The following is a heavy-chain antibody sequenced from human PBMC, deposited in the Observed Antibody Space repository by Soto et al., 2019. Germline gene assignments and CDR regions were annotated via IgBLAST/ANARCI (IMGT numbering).Heavy chain of an antibody. CDR3: ARGEYSSRPGYGMDV. CDR2: IYYTGTT. CDR1: GGSMSSYY. J-gene: IGHJ6*02. D-gene: IGHD6-13*01. Sequence: SETLSLTCIVSGGSMSSYYWGWFRQPPGKGLEWIGYIYYTGTTTYHPSLKSRVTISIDTSKNQFSLKLSFVTAADTAVYFCARGEYSSRPGYGMDVWGQGTTVTVSS. V-gene: IGHV4-59*12.